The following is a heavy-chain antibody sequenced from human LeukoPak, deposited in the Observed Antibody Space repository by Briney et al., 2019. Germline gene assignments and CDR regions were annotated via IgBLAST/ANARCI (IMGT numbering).Heavy chain of an antibody. J-gene: IGHJ1*01. D-gene: IGHD2-21*01. CDR3: ASAREYCGGAECYEYFQH. V-gene: IGHV3-7*05. CDR2: IKQDGSEK. CDR1: GFTFSSYW. Sequence: GGSLRLSCAASGFTFSSYWMSWVRQAPGKGLEWVANIKQDGSEKYYVDSVKGRFTTSRDSSKNTLFLQMNSLRAEDTALYYCASAREYCGGAECYEYFQHWGQGTLVTVSS.